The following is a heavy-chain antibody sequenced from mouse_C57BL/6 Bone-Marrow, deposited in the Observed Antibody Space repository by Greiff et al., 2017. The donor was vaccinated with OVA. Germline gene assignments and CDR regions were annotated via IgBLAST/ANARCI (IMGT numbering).Heavy chain of an antibody. CDR1: GYTFTDYE. CDR2: IDPETGGP. J-gene: IGHJ4*01. D-gene: IGHD2-5*01. Sequence: QVHVKQSGAELVRPGASVTLSCKASGYTFTDYEMHWVKQTPVHGLEWIGAIDPETGGPAYNQKFKGKAILTADKSSSTAYMELRSLTSEDSAVYYCTRGYSNYYAMDYWGQGTSVTVSS. CDR3: TRGYSNYYAMDY. V-gene: IGHV1-15*01.